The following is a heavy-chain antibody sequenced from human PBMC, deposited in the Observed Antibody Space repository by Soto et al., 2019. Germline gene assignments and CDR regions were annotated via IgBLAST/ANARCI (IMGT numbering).Heavy chain of an antibody. CDR1: GYTFTSYG. J-gene: IGHJ6*02. CDR2: ISAYNGNT. Sequence: ASVKVSCKASGYTFTSYGISWVRQAPGQGLEWIGWISAYNGNTNYAQKLQGRVTMTTDTSTSTAYMELRSLRSDDTAVYYYAINPWSSSSRRNYYYGMDVWGQGTTVTVSS. CDR3: AINPWSSSSRRNYYYGMDV. V-gene: IGHV1-18*01. D-gene: IGHD6-6*01.